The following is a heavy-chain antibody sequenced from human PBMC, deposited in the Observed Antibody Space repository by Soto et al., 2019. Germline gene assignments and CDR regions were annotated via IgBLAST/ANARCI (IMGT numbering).Heavy chain of an antibody. CDR3: VRGGSHSFDY. V-gene: IGHV3-7*05. CDR2: IKEDGSEK. J-gene: IGHJ4*02. CDR1: GFIFSNFW. Sequence: GGPRRRSWAASGFIFSNFWMSWVRQAPGKGLEWVANIKEDGSEKYHVDSVKGRFTISRDNVKNLMYLQMDSLRAEDTAVYKCVRGGSHSFDYCGQGTLVTVSS. D-gene: IGHD1-26*01.